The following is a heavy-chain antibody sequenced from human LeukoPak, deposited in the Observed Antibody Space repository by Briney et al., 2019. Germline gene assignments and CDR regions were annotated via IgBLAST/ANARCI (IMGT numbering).Heavy chain of an antibody. CDR2: IKQDGSEK. D-gene: IGHD3-22*01. J-gene: IGHJ2*01. CDR1: GFTFSVFP. Sequence: GGSLRLSCAASGFTFSVFPMSWVRQAPGKGLEWVANIKQDGSEKYYVDSVKGRFTISRDNAKNSLYLQMNSLRAEDTAVYYCARALDMYYYDSSGLDWYFDLWGRGTLVTVSS. CDR3: ARALDMYYYDSSGLDWYFDL. V-gene: IGHV3-7*01.